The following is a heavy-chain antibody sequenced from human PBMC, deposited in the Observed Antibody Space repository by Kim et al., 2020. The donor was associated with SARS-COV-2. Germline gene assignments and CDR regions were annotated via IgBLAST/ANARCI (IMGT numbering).Heavy chain of an antibody. CDR3: AGRFVVLMVYEGYWFDP. CDR1: GGSISSSSYY. D-gene: IGHD2-8*01. CDR2: IYYSGST. Sequence: SETLSLTCTVSGGSISSSSYYWGWIRQPPGKGLEWIGSIYYSGSTYYNPSLKSRVTISVDTSKNQFSLKLSSVTAADTAVYYCAGRFVVLMVYEGYWFDPWGQGTLVTVSS. J-gene: IGHJ5*02. V-gene: IGHV4-39*01.